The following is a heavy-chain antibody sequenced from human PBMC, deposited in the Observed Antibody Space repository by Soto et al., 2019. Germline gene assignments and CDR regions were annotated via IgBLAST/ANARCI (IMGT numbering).Heavy chain of an antibody. Sequence: QVQLVQSGAEVKKPGASVKVSCKASGYTFTSYGIIWVRQAPGQGLEWMVWISAYNGNTNYAQKLQRRVTMTTDTSTSTAYMELRSLRSDDTAVYYCARGAEERWELLPGRYWFDPWGQGTLVTVSS. J-gene: IGHJ5*02. CDR1: GYTFTSYG. V-gene: IGHV1-18*01. CDR3: ARGAEERWELLPGRYWFDP. D-gene: IGHD1-26*01. CDR2: ISAYNGNT.